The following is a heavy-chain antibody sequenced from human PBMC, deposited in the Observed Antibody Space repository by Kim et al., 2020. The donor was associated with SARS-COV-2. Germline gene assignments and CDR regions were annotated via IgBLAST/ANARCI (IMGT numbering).Heavy chain of an antibody. Sequence: GGSLRLSCAASGFSFSDSYMSWVRQAPGKGLEWLSYISSRGETIFYADSVEGRFTISRDNAKNSLYLQMNNLRAEDTAVYYCGRSGNGYNPCVIWG. CDR2: ISSRGETI. CDR1: GFSFSDSY. D-gene: IGHD5-12*01. CDR3: GRSGNGYNPCVI. J-gene: IGHJ6*01. V-gene: IGHV3-11*01.